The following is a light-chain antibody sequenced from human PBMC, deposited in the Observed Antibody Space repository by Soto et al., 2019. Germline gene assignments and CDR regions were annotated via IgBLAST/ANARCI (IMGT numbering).Light chain of an antibody. V-gene: IGLV2-14*01. CDR3: SSYTSSNTLV. J-gene: IGLJ1*01. Sequence: QSVRTQPASVSGSPGQSITISCTGGSSDIGGYNYVSWFQQHPGKAPKLMIYEVTNRPSGVSNRFSGSKSGSTASLTISGLQAEDEADYYCSSYTSSNTLVFGTGTKVTVL. CDR2: EVT. CDR1: SSDIGGYNY.